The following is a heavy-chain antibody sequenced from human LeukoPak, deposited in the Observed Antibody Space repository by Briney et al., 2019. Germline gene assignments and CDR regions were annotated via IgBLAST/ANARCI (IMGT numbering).Heavy chain of an antibody. CDR2: INHSGST. CDR1: GGSFSGYY. Sequence: SETLSLTCAVYGGSFSGYYWSWIRQPPGKGLEWIGEINHSGSTNYNPSLKSRATISVDTSKNQFSLKLSSVTAADTAVYYCARGAYDFWSGYSSWWFDPWGQGTLVTVSS. V-gene: IGHV4-34*01. D-gene: IGHD3-3*01. CDR3: ARGAYDFWSGYSSWWFDP. J-gene: IGHJ5*02.